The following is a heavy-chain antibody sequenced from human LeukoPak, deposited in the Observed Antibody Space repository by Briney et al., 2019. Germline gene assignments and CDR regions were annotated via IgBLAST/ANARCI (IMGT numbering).Heavy chain of an antibody. CDR3: ARDLAYSRLDY. Sequence: PGGSLRLSCAVSGLTFSSSWMDWVRQAPGKGLEWVASINPDGNKKYSADSVKGRFTISIDNAENSLYLQMNSLRVEDTAFYYCARDLAYSRLDYWGQGMLVTVSS. V-gene: IGHV3-7*01. D-gene: IGHD5-18*01. J-gene: IGHJ4*02. CDR1: GLTFSSSW. CDR2: INPDGNKK.